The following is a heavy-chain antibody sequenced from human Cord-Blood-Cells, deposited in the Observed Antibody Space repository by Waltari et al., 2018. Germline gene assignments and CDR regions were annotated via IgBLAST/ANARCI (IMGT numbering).Heavy chain of an antibody. CDR1: GYSISSGYY. J-gene: IGHJ4*02. Sequence: QVQLQESGPGLVKPSETLSLTCTVSGYSISSGYYSGWIRQPPGKGLEWIGSIYLSGSTYYNPSLKSRVTISVDTSKNQFSLKLSSVTAADTAVYYCARSSSWYEAYYWGQGTLVTVSS. D-gene: IGHD6-13*01. CDR3: ARSSSWYEAYY. V-gene: IGHV4-38-2*02. CDR2: IYLSGST.